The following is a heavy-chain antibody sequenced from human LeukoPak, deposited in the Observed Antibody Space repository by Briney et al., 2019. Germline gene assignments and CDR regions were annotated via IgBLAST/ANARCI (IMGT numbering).Heavy chain of an antibody. Sequence: SETLSLTCTVSGGSISSYYWSWIRQPAGKGLEWIGRIYTSGSTNYNPSLKSRVTMSVDMSKNQFSLKLSSVTAADTAVYYCARLSIAAAAPDYWGQGTLVTVSS. CDR2: IYTSGST. J-gene: IGHJ4*02. V-gene: IGHV4-4*07. CDR3: ARLSIAAAAPDY. D-gene: IGHD6-13*01. CDR1: GGSISSYY.